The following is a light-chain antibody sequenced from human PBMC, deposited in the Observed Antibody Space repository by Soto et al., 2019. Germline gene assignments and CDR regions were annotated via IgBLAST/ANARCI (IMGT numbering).Light chain of an antibody. CDR2: GAS. Sequence: EIVMTQSPATLSVSPGERATLSCRASQSVSSNLAWYQQKPGQAPRLLIYGASTGATGIPARFGGSGSGTEFTLTISSLQSEDFAVYYCQQYNNWPPVTFGQGTKLEIK. J-gene: IGKJ2*01. CDR1: QSVSSN. V-gene: IGKV3-15*01. CDR3: QQYNNWPPVT.